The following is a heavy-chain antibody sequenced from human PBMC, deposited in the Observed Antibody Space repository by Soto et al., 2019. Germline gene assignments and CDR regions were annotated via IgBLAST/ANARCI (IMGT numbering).Heavy chain of an antibody. CDR2: IGGSGDST. Sequence: EVQLLESGGGLVQPGGSLRLSCAASRFTFSRYAMSWVRQAPGKGLEWVSAIGGSGDSTFYADPVKGRFTISRDISKNTLYLQMNTLRAEDTAVYYCAKGMSGSYSYNWFDPWGQGILVTVSS. CDR1: RFTFSRYA. J-gene: IGHJ5*02. D-gene: IGHD1-26*01. CDR3: AKGMSGSYSYNWFDP. V-gene: IGHV3-23*01.